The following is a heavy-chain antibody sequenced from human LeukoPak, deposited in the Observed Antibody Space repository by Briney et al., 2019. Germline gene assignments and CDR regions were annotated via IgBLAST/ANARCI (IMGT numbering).Heavy chain of an antibody. D-gene: IGHD3-10*01. CDR2: ISGGTT. J-gene: IGHJ4*02. V-gene: IGHV3-23*01. Sequence: GGSLRLSCAASGFTISTYGMSWVRQAPGKGLEWVSSISGGTTYYADSVKGRFTISRDNSRNTVSLQMNSLRAEDTAVYYCAKSVYHSGNYWGQGTLVTVSS. CDR3: AKSVYHSGNY. CDR1: GFTISTYG.